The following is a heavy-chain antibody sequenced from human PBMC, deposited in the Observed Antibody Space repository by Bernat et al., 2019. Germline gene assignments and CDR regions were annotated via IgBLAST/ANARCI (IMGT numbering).Heavy chain of an antibody. Sequence: QVQLVESGGGVVQPGRSLRLSCAASGFTFSIYAMHWVRQAPGKGLERVAVLSYDGSNRYYADSVKGRFTISRDNSKNTLYLQMNSLRTEDTAVYYCARDGGTSLRYYFDYWGQGTLVTVSS. CDR3: ARDGGTSLRYYFDY. J-gene: IGHJ4*02. V-gene: IGHV3-30*01. CDR1: GFTFSIYA. D-gene: IGHD3-16*01. CDR2: LSYDGSNR.